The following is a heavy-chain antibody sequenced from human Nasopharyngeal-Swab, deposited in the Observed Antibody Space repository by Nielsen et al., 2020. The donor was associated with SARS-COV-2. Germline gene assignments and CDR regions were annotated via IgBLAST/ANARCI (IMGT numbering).Heavy chain of an antibody. J-gene: IGHJ4*02. V-gene: IGHV4-34*01. Sequence: SDTLSLTCAVYGVPFSDYHWSWVRQPPGKGLEWVGEMKPSGRTNYNPFLKSRGAISIDTSKNQFLLDLRSVTVADTAIYYCAGHPEDFDYWGQGTLVTVSS. CDR3: AGHPEDFDY. CDR2: MKPSGRT. CDR1: GVPFSDYH.